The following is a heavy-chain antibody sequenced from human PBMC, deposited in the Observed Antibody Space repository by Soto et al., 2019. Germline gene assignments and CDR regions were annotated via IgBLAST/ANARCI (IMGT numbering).Heavy chain of an antibody. V-gene: IGHV3-23*01. J-gene: IGHJ6*02. CDR1: GFTFSSSA. Sequence: PGGSLRLSCAASGFTFSSSAMSWVRQAPGKGLEWVSAISGSGGSTYYADSVKGRFTISRDNSKNTLYLQMNSLRAEDTAVYYCAATAAGYTYYYGMDVWGQGTTVTGSS. CDR2: ISGSGGST. D-gene: IGHD2-2*02. CDR3: AATAAGYTYYYGMDV.